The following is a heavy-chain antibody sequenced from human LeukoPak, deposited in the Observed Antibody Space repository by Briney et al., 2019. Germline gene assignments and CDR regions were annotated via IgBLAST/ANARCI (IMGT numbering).Heavy chain of an antibody. J-gene: IGHJ6*03. CDR2: IIPIFGTA. D-gene: IGHD1-26*01. CDR1: GYTFTSYD. V-gene: IGHV1-69*06. Sequence: GASVKVSCKASGYTFTSYDINWVRQAPGQGLEWMGGIIPIFGTANYAQKFQGRVTITADKSTSTAYMELSSLRSEDTAVYYCASTWRVGATGGWSGYYYYMDVWGKGTTVTVSS. CDR3: ASTWRVGATGGWSGYYYYMDV.